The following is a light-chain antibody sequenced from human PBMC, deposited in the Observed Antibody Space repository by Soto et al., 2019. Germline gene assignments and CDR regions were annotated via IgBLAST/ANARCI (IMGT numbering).Light chain of an antibody. CDR2: KAS. J-gene: IGKJ2*01. Sequence: DIQMTQSPSTLSASVGDRVTITCRASQSISSWLAWYQQKPGKAPKLLIYKASSLESGVPLRFSGSGSGTAFTLSISSLQPDDFATYYCHQYNSYPYTFGQGTKLEI. V-gene: IGKV1-5*03. CDR1: QSISSW. CDR3: HQYNSYPYT.